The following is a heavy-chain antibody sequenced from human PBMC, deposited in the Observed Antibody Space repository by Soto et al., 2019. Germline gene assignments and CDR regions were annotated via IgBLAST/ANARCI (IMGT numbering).Heavy chain of an antibody. V-gene: IGHV1-18*04. CDR1: GYTFTSYC. Sequence: ASVKVSCKASGYTFTSYCISWVRQAPGQGLEWMGWISAYNGNTNYAQKLQGRVTMTTDTSTSTAYMELRGLRSDDTAVYYCARDRGGGSSTRAWYYGMDVWGQGTTVTVSS. CDR2: ISAYNGNT. D-gene: IGHD2-15*01. CDR3: ARDRGGGSSTRAWYYGMDV. J-gene: IGHJ6*02.